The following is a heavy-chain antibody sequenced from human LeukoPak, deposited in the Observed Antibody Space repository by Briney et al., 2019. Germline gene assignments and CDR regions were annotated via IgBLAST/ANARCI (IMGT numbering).Heavy chain of an antibody. CDR1: GFPFSNYA. CDR2: INSGGST. V-gene: IGHV3-23*01. D-gene: IGHD5-12*01. Sequence: GGSLRLSCAASGFPFSNYAMSWVRQAPGKGLEWVSTINSGGSTCYADSVKGLFTISRDDAKNSLYVQMNSLRDEDTAVYYCARVGYSGWNLEYWGQGTLVTVSS. J-gene: IGHJ4*02. CDR3: ARVGYSGWNLEY.